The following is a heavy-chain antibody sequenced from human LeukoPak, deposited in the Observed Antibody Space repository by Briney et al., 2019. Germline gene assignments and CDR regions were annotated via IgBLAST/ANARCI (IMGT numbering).Heavy chain of an antibody. J-gene: IGHJ5*02. Sequence: ASVKVSCKASGYTFTSYGISWVRQAPGQGLEWMGIINPSGGSTSYAQKFQGRVTMTRDTSTSTVYMELSSLRSEDTAVYYCARAGIRWFDPWGQGTLVTVSS. CDR1: GYTFTSYG. CDR3: ARAGIRWFDP. D-gene: IGHD2-21*02. V-gene: IGHV1-46*01. CDR2: INPSGGST.